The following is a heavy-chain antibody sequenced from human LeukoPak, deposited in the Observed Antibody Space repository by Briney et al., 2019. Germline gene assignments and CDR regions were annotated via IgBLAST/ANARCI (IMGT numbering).Heavy chain of an antibody. V-gene: IGHV4-39*01. CDR2: IYYSGST. CDR3: ARHRDTNAWYEWFDP. Sequence: SETLSLTCTVSGGSISSSTYYWGWIRQPPGEGLDWIGSIYYSGSTYYNPSLKSRVTISVDTSKNQFSLKLSSVTAADTAVYYCARHRDTNAWYEWFDPWGQGTLVTVSS. D-gene: IGHD3-16*01. J-gene: IGHJ5*02. CDR1: GGSISSSTYY.